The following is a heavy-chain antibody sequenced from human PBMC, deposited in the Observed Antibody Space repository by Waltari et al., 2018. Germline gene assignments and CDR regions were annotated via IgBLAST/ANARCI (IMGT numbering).Heavy chain of an antibody. D-gene: IGHD2-21*02. Sequence: QVQLVQSGAEVKKPGASVKVSCKVSGYSLTELSMHWVRQAPGKGLEWTEGFEPEDGETIYAQKFQVRVTMTGDTSTDTAYMELSSLRSEDTAVYYCATVPIVVVTARYDYWGQGTLVTVSS. J-gene: IGHJ4*02. V-gene: IGHV1-24*01. CDR3: ATVPIVVVTARYDY. CDR2: FEPEDGET. CDR1: GYSLTELS.